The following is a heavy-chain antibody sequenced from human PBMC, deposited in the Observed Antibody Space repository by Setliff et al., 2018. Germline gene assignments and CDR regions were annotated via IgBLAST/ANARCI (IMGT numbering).Heavy chain of an antibody. D-gene: IGHD3-3*01. Sequence: SETLSLTCAVYGGSFSGYYWSWIRQPPGKGLEWIGEINHSGNTNYNPSLKSRVTISVDTSKNQFSLKLSSVTAADTAVYYCARRYNFWSGYLDYWGQGTLVTVSS. CDR2: INHSGNT. V-gene: IGHV4-34*01. CDR1: GGSFSGYY. J-gene: IGHJ4*02. CDR3: ARRYNFWSGYLDY.